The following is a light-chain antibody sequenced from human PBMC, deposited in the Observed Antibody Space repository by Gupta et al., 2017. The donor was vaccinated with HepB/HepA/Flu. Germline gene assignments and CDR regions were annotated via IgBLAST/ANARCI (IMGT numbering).Light chain of an antibody. CDR2: GAS. V-gene: IGKV3-20*01. J-gene: IGKJ2*04. CDR1: QSVSSGN. CDR3: QQYGASPPGS. Sequence: EIVLTPSPGTLSLSPGEGATLSCRASQSVSSGNLAWYQQKPGQAPRLVIYGASSRAGGTPDRFSGSGSGTDFTLTISRLEREDFGVYYCQQYGASPPGSFGQGTRLDI.